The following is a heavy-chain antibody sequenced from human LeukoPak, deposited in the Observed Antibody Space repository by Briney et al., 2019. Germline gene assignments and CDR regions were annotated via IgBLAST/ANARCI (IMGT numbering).Heavy chain of an antibody. CDR1: GFTFSSYS. V-gene: IGHV3-21*04. Sequence: PGGSLRLSCAASGFTFSSYSMNWVRQAPGKGLEWVSSISSSSSYIYYADSVKGRFTISRDHSNNSVSLQMTNLRVEDTAIYYCARGASRISWPGIDYWGQGTLVTVSS. D-gene: IGHD3-3*02. CDR3: ARGASRISWPGIDY. J-gene: IGHJ4*02. CDR2: ISSSSSYI.